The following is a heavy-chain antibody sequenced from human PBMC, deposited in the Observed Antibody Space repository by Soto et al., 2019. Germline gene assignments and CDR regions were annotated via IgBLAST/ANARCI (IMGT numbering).Heavy chain of an antibody. Sequence: QVQLVESGGGVVQPGRSLRLSCAASGFTFSSYGMHWVRQAPGKGLEWVAVISYDGSNKYYADSVKGRFTICRDNSKNTVILKMNSLRDENTAGYYCANKLRGEMATKKRHGDYWGQGTMDTVSS. J-gene: IGHJ4*02. V-gene: IGHV3-30*18. CDR2: ISYDGSNK. CDR3: ANKLRGEMATKKRHGDY. D-gene: IGHD3-10*01. CDR1: GFTFSSYG.